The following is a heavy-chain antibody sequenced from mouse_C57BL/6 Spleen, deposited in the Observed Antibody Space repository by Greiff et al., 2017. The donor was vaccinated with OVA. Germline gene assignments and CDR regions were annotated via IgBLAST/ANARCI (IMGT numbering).Heavy chain of an antibody. Sequence: QVQLQQPGAELVRPGSSVKLSCKASGYTFTSYWMHWVKQRPIQGLEWIGNIDPSDSETHYNQKFKDKATLTVDKSSSTAYMQLSSLTSADSAVYYCAGSDMGYYGSSWYFDVWGTGTTVTVSS. J-gene: IGHJ1*03. V-gene: IGHV1-52*01. D-gene: IGHD1-1*01. CDR3: AGSDMGYYGSSWYFDV. CDR2: IDPSDSET. CDR1: GYTFTSYW.